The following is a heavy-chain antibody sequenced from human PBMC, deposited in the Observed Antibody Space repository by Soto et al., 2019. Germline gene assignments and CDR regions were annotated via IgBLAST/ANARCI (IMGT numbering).Heavy chain of an antibody. CDR3: TRSITGFSYVDS. CDR2: INGDGSDT. CDR1: GFTFSTYW. J-gene: IGHJ4*02. Sequence: EVQLVESGGVLVQPGGSLRLSCAASGFTFSTYWMHWVRQAPGKGLVWVSRINGDGSDTVYADSVKGRFTISRDNAKNTLYLQMNSLRAEDTAVYYCTRSITGFSYVDSWGRGTLVTVSS. V-gene: IGHV3-74*01. D-gene: IGHD5-18*01.